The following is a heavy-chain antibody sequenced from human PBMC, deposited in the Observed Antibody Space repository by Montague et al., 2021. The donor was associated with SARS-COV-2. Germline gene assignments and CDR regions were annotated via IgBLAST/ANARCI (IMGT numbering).Heavy chain of an antibody. CDR3: ARPYSGSYSSYFDY. J-gene: IGHJ4*02. CDR1: GFTFSSYA. CDR2: ISYDGSNK. D-gene: IGHD1-26*01. Sequence: SLRLSCAASGFTFSSYAMHWVRQAPGKGLEWVAVISYDGSNKYYADSVKGRFTISRDNSKNTLYLQMNSLRAEDTAVHYCARPYSGSYSSYFDYWGQGTLGTVS. V-gene: IGHV3-30-3*01.